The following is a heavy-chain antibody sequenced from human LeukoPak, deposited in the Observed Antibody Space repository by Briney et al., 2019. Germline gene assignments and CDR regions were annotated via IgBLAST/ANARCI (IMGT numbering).Heavy chain of an antibody. CDR2: INPNSGGT. CDR1: GYTFTGYY. CDR3: ARGKVTVTTLGLNYYYYGMDV. Sequence: ASVKVSCKASGYTFTGYYMHWVRQAPGQGLEWMGWINPNSGGTNYAQKFQGWVTMTRDTSISTAYMELSRLRSDDTAVYYCARGKVTVTTLGLNYYYYGMDVWGQGTTVTVSS. J-gene: IGHJ6*02. D-gene: IGHD4-17*01. V-gene: IGHV1-2*04.